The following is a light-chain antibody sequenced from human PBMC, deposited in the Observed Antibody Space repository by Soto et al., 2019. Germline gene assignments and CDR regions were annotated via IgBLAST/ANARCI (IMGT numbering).Light chain of an antibody. CDR3: QQSYRTPRT. CDR1: QSISSY. Sequence: DIQMTQSPSSLSASVGNRVTITCRAGQSISSYLNWYQQKPGRAPKLLIYAASSLQSGVPSRFSGSGSRTDFTLTICSLQPEDFGTYYCQQSYRTPRTFGGGTKVDSK. V-gene: IGKV1-39*01. CDR2: AAS. J-gene: IGKJ4*01.